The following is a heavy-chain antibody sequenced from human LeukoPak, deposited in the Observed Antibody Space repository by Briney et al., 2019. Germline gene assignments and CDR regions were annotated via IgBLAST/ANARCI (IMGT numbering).Heavy chain of an antibody. J-gene: IGHJ4*02. CDR3: ARLGPSEDYFDY. CDR1: GFTFSNYW. V-gene: IGHV3-7*03. Sequence: PEGSLRLSCAASGFTFSNYWMSWVRQAPGKGLEWVANIKQDGSEKYYVDSVKGRFTISRDNAKNSLYLQMNSLRAEDTAVYYCARLGPSEDYFDYWGQGTLVSVSS. CDR2: IKQDGSEK.